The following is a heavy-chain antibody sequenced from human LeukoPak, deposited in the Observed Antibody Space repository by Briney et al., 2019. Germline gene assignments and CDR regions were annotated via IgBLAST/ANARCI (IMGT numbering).Heavy chain of an antibody. CDR1: GFTFSNYA. CDR2: ISGSAITT. J-gene: IGHJ4*02. Sequence: GSLRLSCTTSGFTFSNYAMSWVRQAPGKGLECVSSISGSAITTYYADSVKGRFAISRDNSKNTLYLQMTSLRAEDTAVYYCAKDQRFGDLDDYRGQGTLVTVSS. CDR3: AKDQRFGDLDDY. D-gene: IGHD3-10*01. V-gene: IGHV3-23*01.